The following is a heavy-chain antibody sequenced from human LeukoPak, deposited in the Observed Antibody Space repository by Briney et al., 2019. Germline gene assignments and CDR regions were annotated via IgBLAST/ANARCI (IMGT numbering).Heavy chain of an antibody. V-gene: IGHV3-74*01. J-gene: IGHJ2*01. D-gene: IGHD7-27*01. CDR1: GFTFSSYW. CDR2: INSDGSST. Sequence: PGGSLRLSCAVSGFTFSSYWMHWVRQAPGKGLVWVSRINSDGSSTSYADSVKGRFTISRDNAKNTLYLQMNSLRAEDTAVYYCARAHNWGSSYFDLWGRGTLVTVSS. CDR3: ARAHNWGSSYFDL.